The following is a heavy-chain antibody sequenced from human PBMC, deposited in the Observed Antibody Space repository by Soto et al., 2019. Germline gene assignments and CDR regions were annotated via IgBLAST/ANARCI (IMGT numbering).Heavy chain of an antibody. Sequence: SETLSLTCTVSGGSISSYYLSWIRQPPGKGLEYIGYIYYSGHTNYNPSLKSRVTISIDTSKNQFSLKLSSVTAADTAVYYCARGIAVAELDYWGPGTLVTVS. V-gene: IGHV4-59*01. CDR3: ARGIAVAELDY. J-gene: IGHJ4*02. CDR2: IYYSGHT. CDR1: GGSISSYY. D-gene: IGHD6-19*01.